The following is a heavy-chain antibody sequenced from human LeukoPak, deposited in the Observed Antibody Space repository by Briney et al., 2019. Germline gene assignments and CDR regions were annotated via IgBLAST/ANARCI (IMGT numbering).Heavy chain of an antibody. CDR1: GGSFSGYC. V-gene: IGHV4-34*01. CDR3: GRLPLKRGRRAFDI. J-gene: IGHJ3*02. Sequence: SGTLSLTCAVYGGSFSGYCWSWIRQPPGKGLEWIGEINHSGSTNYNASLKSRVTISVDTYKNQFSLQLSSVTAADTAVYYCGRLPLKRGRRAFDIWVQGTMVTVSS. D-gene: IGHD3/OR15-3a*01. CDR2: INHSGST.